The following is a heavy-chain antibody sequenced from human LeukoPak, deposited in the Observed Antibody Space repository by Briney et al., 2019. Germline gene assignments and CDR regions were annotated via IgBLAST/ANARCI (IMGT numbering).Heavy chain of an antibody. CDR3: ARDHIEYSSSHFDY. CDR2: INPNSGGT. Sequence: ASVKVSCKASGYTFTGYYMHWVRQAPGQGLEWMGWINPNSGGTNYAQKFQGRVTMTRDASISTAYMELSRLRSDDTAVYYCARDHIEYSSSHFDYWGQGTLVTVSS. D-gene: IGHD6-6*01. CDR1: GYTFTGYY. V-gene: IGHV1-2*02. J-gene: IGHJ4*02.